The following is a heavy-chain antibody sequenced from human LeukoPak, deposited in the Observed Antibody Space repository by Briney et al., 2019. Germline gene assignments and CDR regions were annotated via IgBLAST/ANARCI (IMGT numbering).Heavy chain of an antibody. J-gene: IGHJ4*02. Sequence: PGGSLRLSCAASGFTFSSYGMHWVRQAPGKGLEWVAVIWYDGSNKYYADSVKGRFTISRDNSKNTLYLQMNSLRAEDTAVYYCARDHFPGYFDYWGQGTLVTVSS. CDR2: IWYDGSNK. CDR3: ARDHFPGYFDY. D-gene: IGHD3-3*02. CDR1: GFTFSSYG. V-gene: IGHV3-33*01.